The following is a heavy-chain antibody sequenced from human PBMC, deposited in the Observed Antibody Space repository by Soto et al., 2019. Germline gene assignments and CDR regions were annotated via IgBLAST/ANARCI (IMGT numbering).Heavy chain of an antibody. Sequence: GGSLRLSCASSGFTFSSYGMHLVRQAPGKGLEWVAVISYDGSNKYYADSVKGRFTISRDNSKNTLYLQMNSLRAEDTAVYYCAKDGSGYDFLENWFDPWGQGTLVTVSS. CDR2: ISYDGSNK. D-gene: IGHD5-12*01. V-gene: IGHV3-30*18. J-gene: IGHJ5*02. CDR1: GFTFSSYG. CDR3: AKDGSGYDFLENWFDP.